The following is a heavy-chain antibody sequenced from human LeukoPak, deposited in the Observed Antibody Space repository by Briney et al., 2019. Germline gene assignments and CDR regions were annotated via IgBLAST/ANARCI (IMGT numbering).Heavy chain of an antibody. V-gene: IGHV5-51*01. CDR1: GYSFTSYW. CDR3: ARGIYYDSSGYYPGVDY. J-gene: IGHJ4*02. D-gene: IGHD3-22*01. CDR2: IYPGDSDT. Sequence: PGESLEISCKGSGYSFTSYWIAWVRQMPGKGLEWMGIIYPGDSDTRYSQSFRGQVTISADKSISTAYLQWSSLKASDTAMYYCARGIYYDSSGYYPGVDYWGQGTLVTVSS.